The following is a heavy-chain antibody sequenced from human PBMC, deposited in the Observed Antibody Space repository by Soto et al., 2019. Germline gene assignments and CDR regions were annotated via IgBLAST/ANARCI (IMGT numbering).Heavy chain of an antibody. D-gene: IGHD3-22*01. V-gene: IGHV1-18*01. CDR3: ARGGYYDSSGSRNYFYYVMNF. J-gene: IGHJ6*02. CDR2: VSPYDGYT. CDR1: GYTFSSYG. Sequence: ASVKVSCKASGYTFSSYGINWVRQAPGQGLEWLGWVSPYDGYTNYAQILQGRVSMTTDTSTKTAYMEVRSLRSDDTAVYYCARGGYYDSSGSRNYFYYVMNFWGQGTTVTGSS.